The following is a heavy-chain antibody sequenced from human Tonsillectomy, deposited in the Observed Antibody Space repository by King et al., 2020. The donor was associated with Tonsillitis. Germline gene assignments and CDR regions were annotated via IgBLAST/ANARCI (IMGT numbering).Heavy chain of an antibody. Sequence: VQLVESGGGLVQPGGSLRLSCAASGFTLSNHWMHXVRQAPGKGLEWVSRIRGDGRDTGYADSVRGRFTISRDNAKNTLLLQMTTLRAEDTAFYYCARXRVXGSGSLXSWXXGTLVTVXX. CDR1: GFTLSNHW. V-gene: IGHV3-74*01. CDR3: ARXRVXGSGSLXS. D-gene: IGHD3-10*01. J-gene: IGHJ5*01. CDR2: IRGDGRDT.